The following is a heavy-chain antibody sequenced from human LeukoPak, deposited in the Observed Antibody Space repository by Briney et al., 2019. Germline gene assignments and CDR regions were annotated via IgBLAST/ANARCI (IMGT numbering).Heavy chain of an antibody. CDR1: GGTFSSYA. J-gene: IGHJ6*04. V-gene: IGHV1-69*13. D-gene: IGHD2-2*01. Sequence: SVKVSCKASGGTFSSYAISWVRQAPGQGLEWMGGIIPIFGTANYAQKFQGRVTITADESTSTAYMELSSLRSEDTAVYYCARSGEVVPAARPTQPYYYGMDVWGKGTTVTVSS. CDR2: IIPIFGTA. CDR3: ARSGEVVPAARPTQPYYYGMDV.